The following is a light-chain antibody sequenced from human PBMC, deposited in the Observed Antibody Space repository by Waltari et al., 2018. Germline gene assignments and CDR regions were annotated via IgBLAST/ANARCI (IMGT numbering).Light chain of an antibody. CDR3: QQYHTYIT. J-gene: IGKJ2*01. CDR1: QSIVVW. Sequence: DIQVTQSPSTLSASVGDRVTITCRASQSIVVWLAWYQQKPGKAPRLLIYKASYLESGVPSRFSGSASGTAFTLTISSLQADDFATYYCQQYHTYITFGQGTKLEIK. V-gene: IGKV1-5*03. CDR2: KAS.